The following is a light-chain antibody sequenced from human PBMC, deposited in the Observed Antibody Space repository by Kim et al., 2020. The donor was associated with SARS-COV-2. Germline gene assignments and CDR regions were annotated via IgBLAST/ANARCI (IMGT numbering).Light chain of an antibody. CDR3: QSYDSSLSGAVV. J-gene: IGLJ2*01. Sequence: VTISCTGRSSNIGAGYDVHWYQQLPGTAPKLLIYGNSTRPSGVPDRFSGSKSGTSASLAITGLQAEDEADYYCQSYDSSLSGAVVFGGGTQLTVL. CDR2: GNS. CDR1: SSNIGAGYD. V-gene: IGLV1-40*01.